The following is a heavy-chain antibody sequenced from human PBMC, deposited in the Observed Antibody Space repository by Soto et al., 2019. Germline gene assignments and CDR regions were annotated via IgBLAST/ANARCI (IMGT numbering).Heavy chain of an antibody. CDR1: GFPFSSFW. CDR3: SRSLDS. CDR2: INPDGSEK. V-gene: IGHV3-7*01. J-gene: IGHJ4*02. Sequence: GGSLRLSCAAAGFPFSSFWMDWVRQAPGKGLEWVANINPDGSEKHYVDSVKGRFTISRDNVKNSLYLQMSSLTAEDSALYYCSRSLDSWGQGNRVTVSS.